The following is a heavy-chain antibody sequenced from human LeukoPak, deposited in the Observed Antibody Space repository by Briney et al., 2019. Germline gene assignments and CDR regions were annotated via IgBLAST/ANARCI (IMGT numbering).Heavy chain of an antibody. CDR1: GFTFSNYW. CDR3: ARGAKYCSGSNCYDYDKLFDS. V-gene: IGHV3-7*01. J-gene: IGHJ4*02. CDR2: IKQDGSEK. D-gene: IGHD2-15*01. Sequence: GRSLRLSCAASGFTFSNYWMSWVRQAPGKGLEWVANIKQDGSEKYYVDSVKGRFTISRDNTKNSLYLQMTSLRAEDTAMFYCARGAKYCSGSNCYDYDKLFDSWGQGTLVTVSS.